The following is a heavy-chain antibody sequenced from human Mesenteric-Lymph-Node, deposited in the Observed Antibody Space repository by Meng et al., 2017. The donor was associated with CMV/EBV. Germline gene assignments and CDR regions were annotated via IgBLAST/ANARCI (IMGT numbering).Heavy chain of an antibody. Sequence: SGYTFTTYTMQWVRQAPGQRLEWMGWIDAGNGNTKYSQKFQGRVTITRDTSARIVNMELSSLRSEDTAVYYCARDNSGGEFDWFDPWGQGTLVTVSS. CDR3: ARDNSGGEFDWFDP. CDR2: IDAGNGNT. D-gene: IGHD2-15*01. CDR1: GYTFTTYT. V-gene: IGHV1-3*01. J-gene: IGHJ5*02.